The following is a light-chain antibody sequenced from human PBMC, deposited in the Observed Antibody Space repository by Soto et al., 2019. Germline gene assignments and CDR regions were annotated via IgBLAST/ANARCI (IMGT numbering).Light chain of an antibody. CDR3: QYYGNSPLT. Sequence: EIVLTQSPATLSLSPGERATLSCRASQSVSSYLAWYQQKPGQAPSLLIYDASNRATGIPARFSGSGSGTDFTLTITRLEPGDFAVYYCQYYGNSPLTFGQGTKVDIK. J-gene: IGKJ1*01. CDR2: DAS. CDR1: QSVSSY. V-gene: IGKV3-11*01.